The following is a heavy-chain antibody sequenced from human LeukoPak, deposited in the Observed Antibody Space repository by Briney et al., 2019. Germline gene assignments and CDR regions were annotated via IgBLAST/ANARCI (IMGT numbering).Heavy chain of an antibody. V-gene: IGHV3-23*01. J-gene: IGHJ4*02. Sequence: PGGSLRLSXAASGFTFTTYAMSWVSQPPGKGLEWLSGISGGGDSTYYADSVKGRFTISRDNAKNTLYLQMNSLRAEDTAVYYCARARYCSSSSCYIDYWGQGTLVTVSS. CDR1: GFTFTTYA. CDR2: ISGGGDST. D-gene: IGHD2-2*02. CDR3: ARARYCSSSSCYIDY.